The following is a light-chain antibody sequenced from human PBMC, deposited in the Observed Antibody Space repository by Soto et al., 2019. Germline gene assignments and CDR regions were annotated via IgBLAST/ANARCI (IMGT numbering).Light chain of an antibody. CDR3: QQFGGTTFT. CDR2: DGS. Sequence: EVVLTQSPGILSLSPVERATLSCRASQSVGSNYLAWYQQKPGQPPRLVIYDGSNRARGIPDRFSGSGSGTDFTLTISTLEPEDFAVYYCQQFGGTTFTFGQGTRLEIK. J-gene: IGKJ5*01. V-gene: IGKV3-20*01. CDR1: QSVGSNY.